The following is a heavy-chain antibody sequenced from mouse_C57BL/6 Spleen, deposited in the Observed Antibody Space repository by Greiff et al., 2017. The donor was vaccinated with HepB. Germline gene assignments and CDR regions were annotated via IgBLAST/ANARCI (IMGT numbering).Heavy chain of an antibody. J-gene: IGHJ4*01. V-gene: IGHV7-3*01. D-gene: IGHD1-1*01. Sequence: EVQVVESGGGLVQPGGSLSLSCAASGFTFTDYYMSWVRQPPGKALEWLGFIRNKANGYTTEYSASVKGRFTISRDNSQSILYLQMNALRAEDSATYYCAICYYYGPYAMDYWGQGTSVTVSS. CDR3: AICYYYGPYAMDY. CDR2: IRNKANGYTT. CDR1: GFTFTDYY.